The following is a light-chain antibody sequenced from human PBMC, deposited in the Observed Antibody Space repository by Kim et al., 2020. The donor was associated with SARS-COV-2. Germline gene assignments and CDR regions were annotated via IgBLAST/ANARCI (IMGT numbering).Light chain of an antibody. J-gene: IGLJ2*01. CDR2: EDD. V-gene: IGLV6-57*04. CDR3: YSYDFNEQGV. CDR1: SGSIATNF. Sequence: NFMLTQPRSVSESPGKTVSISCTRSSGSIATNFVRWYRQRPGSAPHGVMFEDDRRPSGVPDRFSGSIDSPSNSATLVISDLKPEDEAVYYCYSYDFNEQGVFGGGTKLTVL.